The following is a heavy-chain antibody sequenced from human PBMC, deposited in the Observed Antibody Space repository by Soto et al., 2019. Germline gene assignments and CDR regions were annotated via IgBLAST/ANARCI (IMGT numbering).Heavy chain of an antibody. V-gene: IGHV3-21*01. CDR1: GFTCRSYS. CDR3: ARLRVTKADYYYGMDV. CDR2: ISSSSRYI. J-gene: IGHJ6*01. D-gene: IGHD2-21*02. Sequence: GGSLILSCAASGFTCRSYSMHWVRQAPGKGLEWVSSISSSSRYIYYAASVKGRFTISRDNAKNSLYLQMNSLRAEDTAVYYCARLRVTKADYYYGMDVWGQGTTVTVSS.